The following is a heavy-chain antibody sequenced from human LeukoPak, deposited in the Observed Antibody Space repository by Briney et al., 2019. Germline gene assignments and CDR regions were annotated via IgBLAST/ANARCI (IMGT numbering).Heavy chain of an antibody. J-gene: IGHJ6*02. Sequence: SETLSLTCAVYGGSFSGYYWSWIRHPPGKGLEWIGEINHSGSTNYNQSLKGRVTMSVDTSTNQSSLKLSSVTAADTAVYYCARGLGGYYYYYGMDVWGQGTTVTVPS. V-gene: IGHV4-34*01. CDR3: ARGLGGYYYYYGMDV. CDR1: GGSFSGYY. CDR2: INHSGST.